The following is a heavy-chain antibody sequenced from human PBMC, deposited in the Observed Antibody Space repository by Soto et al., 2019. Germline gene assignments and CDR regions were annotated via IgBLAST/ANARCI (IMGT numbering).Heavy chain of an antibody. V-gene: IGHV4-61*01. Sequence: PWETLSLTCTVSGVSVSSGSYYWSWIRQPPGKGLEWIGHIYYSGSTNYNPSLKSQVTISVDTSKNQFSLKLSSVTAANTAVYYCARATSETDNDFWSGYSPYYYGTDVWGQGTTVTDS. D-gene: IGHD3-3*01. CDR3: ARATSETDNDFWSGYSPYYYGTDV. J-gene: IGHJ6*02. CDR1: GVSVSSGSYY. CDR2: IYYSGST.